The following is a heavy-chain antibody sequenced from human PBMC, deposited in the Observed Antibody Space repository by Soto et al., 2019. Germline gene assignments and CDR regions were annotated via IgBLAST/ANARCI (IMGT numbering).Heavy chain of an antibody. CDR3: AKAFGDYQPVDY. Sequence: XXSLRLSYATCRCTFSRSALLLVPQAPGKGLEWVSAISGSGGSTYYADSVKGRFTISRDNSKNTLYLQMNSPRAEDTAVYYCAKAFGDYQPVDYWGQGTLVTVSS. CDR2: ISGSGGST. D-gene: IGHD3-10*01. J-gene: IGHJ4*02. CDR1: RCTFSRSA. V-gene: IGHV3-23*01.